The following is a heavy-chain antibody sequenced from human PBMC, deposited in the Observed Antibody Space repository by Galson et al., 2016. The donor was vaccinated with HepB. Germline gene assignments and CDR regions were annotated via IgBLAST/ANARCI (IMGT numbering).Heavy chain of an antibody. V-gene: IGHV3-48*03. CDR3: ARDHRSFDL. CDR2: ISDSSSNR. CDR1: GFNFSDYE. Sequence: SLRLSCAGSGFNFSDYEMNWVRQVPGKGLEWVSYISDSSSNRYYRDSVQGRFTISRENAKNSVFLQMNTLRLEDTAIYYCARDHRSFDLWGQGALVTVSS. J-gene: IGHJ4*02.